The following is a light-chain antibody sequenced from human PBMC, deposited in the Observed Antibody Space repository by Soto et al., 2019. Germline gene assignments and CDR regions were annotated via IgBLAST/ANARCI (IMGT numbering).Light chain of an antibody. Sequence: EIVMTRSAATLPVSPGERATLSCRASQSVRSSYLAWSQQKPGQAPRLLVYDASTRATGIPAKFSGSGSGTEFTLTISSLQSEDFAIYYCQQYHNWWTFGQATKVDI. CDR2: DAS. CDR3: QQYHNWWT. V-gene: IGKV3-15*01. CDR1: QSVRSSY. J-gene: IGKJ1*01.